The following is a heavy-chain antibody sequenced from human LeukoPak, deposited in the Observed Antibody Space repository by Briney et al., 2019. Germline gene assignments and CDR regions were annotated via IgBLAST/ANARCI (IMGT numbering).Heavy chain of an antibody. Sequence: KPSETLSLTCTVSGGSISCGDYYWRWIREPPGKGLEWIGYIYYSGSTYYNPSLKSRVTISVDTSKNQFSLKLSSVTAADTAVYYCARYYYDRTVEDWGQRTPVTVSS. CDR3: ARYYYDRTVED. V-gene: IGHV4-30-4*01. CDR2: IYYSGST. CDR1: GGSISCGDYY. J-gene: IGHJ4*02. D-gene: IGHD3-22*01.